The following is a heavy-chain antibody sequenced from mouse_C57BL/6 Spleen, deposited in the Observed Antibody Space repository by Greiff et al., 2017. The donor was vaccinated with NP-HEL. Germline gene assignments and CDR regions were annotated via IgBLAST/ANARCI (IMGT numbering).Heavy chain of an antibody. Sequence: QVQLKQSGADLARPGASVKMSCKASGYTFTSYTMHWVKQRPGQGLEWIGYINPSSGYTKYNQKFQDKAPLTANKSSSTAYLQLSSLTSENSAVYYSERANELPFADWGQGTLVTVSA. V-gene: IGHV1-4*01. J-gene: IGHJ3*01. CDR1: GYTFTSYT. CDR2: INPSSGYT. CDR3: ERANELPFAD.